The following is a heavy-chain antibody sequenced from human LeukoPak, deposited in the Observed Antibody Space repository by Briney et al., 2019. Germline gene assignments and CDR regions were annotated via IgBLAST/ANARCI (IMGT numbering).Heavy chain of an antibody. CDR3: ARGRKGEDTAVGY. D-gene: IGHD5-18*01. CDR2: INPNSGGT. J-gene: IGHJ4*02. Sequence: ASVTVSCKASGYTFTGYYMHWVRQAPGQGLEWMGWINPNSGGTNYAQKFQGRVTMTRDTSISTAYMELSRLRSDDTAVYYCARGRKGEDTAVGYWGQGTLVTVSS. V-gene: IGHV1-2*02. CDR1: GYTFTGYY.